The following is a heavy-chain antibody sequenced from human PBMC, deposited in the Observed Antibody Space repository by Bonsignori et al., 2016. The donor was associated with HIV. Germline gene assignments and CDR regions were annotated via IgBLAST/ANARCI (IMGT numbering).Heavy chain of an antibody. CDR2: IYTSGST. CDR3: ARGRDGYNNY. D-gene: IGHD5-24*01. J-gene: IGHJ4*02. V-gene: IGHV4-61*02. Sequence: WIRQPPGKGLEWIGRIYTSGSTSYNPSLKSRVTISIDTSKNLFSLNLSSLTAADTAVYFCARGRDGYNNYWGPGTLVTVSS.